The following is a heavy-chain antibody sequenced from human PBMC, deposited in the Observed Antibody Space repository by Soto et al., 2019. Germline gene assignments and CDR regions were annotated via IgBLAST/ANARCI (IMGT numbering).Heavy chain of an antibody. V-gene: IGHV4-34*01. CDR1: GAPFSGYY. J-gene: IGHJ4*02. CDR2: INHTGST. Sequence: SETLSLTCAVYGAPFSGYYWTWIRQPPGKGLEWIGEINHTGSTKYNPSLKSRVTISLNTSKNQFSLSLRSVTAADTAVYYCARGREIFGAVTPFEYWGQGTQVTVSS. CDR3: ARGREIFGAVTPFEY. D-gene: IGHD3-3*01.